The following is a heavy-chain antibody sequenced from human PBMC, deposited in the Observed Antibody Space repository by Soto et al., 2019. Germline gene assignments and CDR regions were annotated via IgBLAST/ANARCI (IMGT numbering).Heavy chain of an antibody. V-gene: IGHV5-51*01. J-gene: IGHJ5*02. Sequence: RGESLKISCKGSGYSFTSYWIGWVRQMPGKGLEWMGIIYPGDSDTRYSPSFQGQVTISADKSISTAYLQWSSLKASDTAMYYCARQLFVASKEHYDFWGGYYPWGRRGGNRFDPWGQGTLVTVSS. D-gene: IGHD3-3*01. CDR3: ARQLFVASKEHYDFWGGYYPWGRRGGNRFDP. CDR1: GYSFTSYW. CDR2: IYPGDSDT.